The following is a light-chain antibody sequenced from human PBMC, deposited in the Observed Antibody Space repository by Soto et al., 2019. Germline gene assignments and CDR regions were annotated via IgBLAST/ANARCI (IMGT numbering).Light chain of an antibody. V-gene: IGLV4-69*01. Sequence: QPVLTQSPSASASLGAWAKPTSTLSSGKSSYAIAWHQQQPEKGPRYLMKLNSDGSHSKGDGIPDRFSGSSSGAERYLTISSLQSEDEADYYCQTWGTGIVVFGGGTKLTVL. CDR1: SGKSSYA. CDR2: LNSDGSH. J-gene: IGLJ2*01. CDR3: QTWGTGIVV.